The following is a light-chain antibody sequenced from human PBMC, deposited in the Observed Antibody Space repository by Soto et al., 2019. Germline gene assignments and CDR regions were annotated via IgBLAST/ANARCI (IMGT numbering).Light chain of an antibody. CDR3: QHYSEWPLT. CDR1: QSVSNN. J-gene: IGKJ4*01. Sequence: EIVMTQSPATLSVSPGERATLSCRASQSVSNNLAWYQQKPGQAPRLLIYFASTRATGIPARFSGSGSGTEFTLTIGSLQSEDFAVYYCQHYSEWPLTFGGGTKVETK. CDR2: FAS. V-gene: IGKV3-15*01.